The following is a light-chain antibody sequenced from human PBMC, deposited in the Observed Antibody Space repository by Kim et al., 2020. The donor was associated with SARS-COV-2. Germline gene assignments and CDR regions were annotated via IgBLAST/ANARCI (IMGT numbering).Light chain of an antibody. CDR2: GAT. Sequence: SPGERATLSCRASQSVSSCFLAWYQQKPGQSPRLLIYGATSRATGIPDRFSGSGSGTDFTLTISRLEPEDFAVYYCQQYDSSPRTFGQGTKVDIK. J-gene: IGKJ1*01. CDR3: QQYDSSPRT. V-gene: IGKV3-20*01. CDR1: QSVSSCF.